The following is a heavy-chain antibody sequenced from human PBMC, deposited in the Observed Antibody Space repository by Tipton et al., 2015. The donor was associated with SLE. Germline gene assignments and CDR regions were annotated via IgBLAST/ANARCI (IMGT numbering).Heavy chain of an antibody. D-gene: IGHD3-22*01. J-gene: IGHJ4*02. CDR3: ARVHSAGDYDSSGFSN. CDR2: VYYSGST. Sequence: TLSLTCTVSGGFISSHDWSWIRQPPGKELEWIGYVYYSGSTTYNPSLKSRVTISVDRSKNQFFLNLSSVTAADTAVYYCARVHSAGDYDSSGFSNWGQGSLVTVSS. V-gene: IGHV4-59*08. CDR1: GGFISSHD.